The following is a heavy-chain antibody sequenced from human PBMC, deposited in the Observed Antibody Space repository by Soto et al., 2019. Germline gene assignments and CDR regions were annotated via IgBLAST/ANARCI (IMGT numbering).Heavy chain of an antibody. CDR1: GFTFDDYA. J-gene: IGHJ5*02. Sequence: GGSLRLSCAASGFTFDDYAMHWVRQAPGKGLEWVSGISWNSGSIGYADSVKGRFTISRDNAKNSLYLQMNSLRAEDTALYYCAKDSHNYYGSGSYGHNWFDPWGQGTLVTVSS. V-gene: IGHV3-9*01. D-gene: IGHD3-10*01. CDR2: ISWNSGSI. CDR3: AKDSHNYYGSGSYGHNWFDP.